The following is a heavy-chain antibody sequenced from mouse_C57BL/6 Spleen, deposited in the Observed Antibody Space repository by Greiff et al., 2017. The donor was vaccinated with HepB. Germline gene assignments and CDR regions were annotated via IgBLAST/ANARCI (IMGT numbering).Heavy chain of an antibody. Sequence: QVQLQQPGAELVKPGASVKVSCKASGYTFTSYWMHWVKQRPGQGLEWIGRIHPSDSDTNYNQKFKGKATLTVDKSSSTAYMQLSSLTSEDSAVYYCARYPYYGSSPYAMDYWGQGTSVTVSS. CDR1: GYTFTSYW. CDR2: IHPSDSDT. J-gene: IGHJ4*01. V-gene: IGHV1-74*01. CDR3: ARYPYYGSSPYAMDY. D-gene: IGHD1-1*01.